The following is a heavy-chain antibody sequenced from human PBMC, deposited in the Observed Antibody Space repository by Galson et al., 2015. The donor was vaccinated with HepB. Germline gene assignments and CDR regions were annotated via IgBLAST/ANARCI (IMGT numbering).Heavy chain of an antibody. J-gene: IGHJ3*02. CDR2: IKQDGSEK. D-gene: IGHD2-2*01. Sequence: SLRLSCAASGFTFSSYWMSWVRQAPGKGLEWVANIKQDGSEKYYVDSVKGRFTISRDNAKNSLYLQMNSLRAEDTAVYYCARDRRYCSSTSCYAFDIWGQGTMVTVSS. CDR3: ARDRRYCSSTSCYAFDI. CDR1: GFTFSSYW. V-gene: IGHV3-7*03.